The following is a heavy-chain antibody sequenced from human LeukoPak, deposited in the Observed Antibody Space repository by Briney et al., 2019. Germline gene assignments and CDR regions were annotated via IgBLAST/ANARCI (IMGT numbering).Heavy chain of an antibody. V-gene: IGHV4-34*01. J-gene: IGHJ4*02. D-gene: IGHD3-22*01. CDR2: VNHSGST. CDR1: GGSFSGYY. CDR3: ARVLRLSYDSSGPLKN. Sequence: SETLSLTCAVYGGSFSGYYWSWIRQPPGKGLEWIGEVNHSGSTNYNPSLKSRVTISVDTSKNQFSLKLSSVTAADTAVYYCARVLRLSYDSSGPLKNWGQGTLVTVSS.